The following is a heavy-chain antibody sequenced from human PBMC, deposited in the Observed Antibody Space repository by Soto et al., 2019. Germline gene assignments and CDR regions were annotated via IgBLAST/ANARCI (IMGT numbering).Heavy chain of an antibody. CDR3: ARVDTIFGVASFDP. D-gene: IGHD3-3*01. Sequence: PSETLSLTCRLSGGSFSPNYWGWFRQSPGKGLEWVGYIYYGGTTSYNPSLKSRVTISLETSKSHFSLRLSSVTAADTAVYYCARVDTIFGVASFDPWGQGTLVTVS. V-gene: IGHV4-59*12. CDR2: IYYGGTT. CDR1: GGSFSPNY. J-gene: IGHJ5*02.